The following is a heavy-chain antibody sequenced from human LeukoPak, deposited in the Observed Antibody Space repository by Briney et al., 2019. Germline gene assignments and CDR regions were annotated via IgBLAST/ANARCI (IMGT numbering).Heavy chain of an antibody. D-gene: IGHD1-26*01. J-gene: IGHJ5*02. CDR3: ARSREVGAMNWFDP. CDR1: GFTFSDYY. Sequence: GSLRLSCAASGFTFSDYYMSWIRQAPGKGLEGVSYISSSGSTIYYADSVKGRFTISRDNAKNSLYLQMNSLRAEDTAVYYCARSREVGAMNWFDPWGQGTLVTVSS. CDR2: ISSSGSTI. V-gene: IGHV3-11*04.